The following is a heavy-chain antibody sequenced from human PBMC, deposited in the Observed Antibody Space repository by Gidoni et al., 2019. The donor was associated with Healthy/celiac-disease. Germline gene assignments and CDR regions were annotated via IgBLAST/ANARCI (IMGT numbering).Heavy chain of an antibody. CDR2: INAGNGNT. V-gene: IGHV1-3*01. Sequence: QVQLVQSGAEVKKPGASVKVSCKASGYTFTSYAMHWVRQAPGQRLEWMGWINAGNGNTKYSKKFQGRVTITRDTSASTAYLELSSLRSEDTSVYYCARDPGRSGWFDPWGQGTLVTVSS. CDR3: ARDPGRSGWFDP. J-gene: IGHJ5*02. CDR1: GYTFTSYA.